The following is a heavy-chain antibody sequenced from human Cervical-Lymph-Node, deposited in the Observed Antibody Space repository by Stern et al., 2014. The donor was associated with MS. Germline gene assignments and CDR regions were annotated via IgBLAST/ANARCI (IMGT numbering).Heavy chain of an antibody. CDR1: GYNFTNYF. CDR3: ARTSYGANSLQLDF. V-gene: IGHV1-46*01. CDR2: INPSDGGR. Sequence: QVQLMQSGAEVTKPGASVKVSCKTSGYNFTNYFMHWVRQAPGEGLEWMGIINPSDGGRRYAQKYQGRITLTRDASTTTVYMEISSLRSDDTAVYYCARTSYGANSLQLDFWGQGTLVTVS. D-gene: IGHD4/OR15-4a*01. J-gene: IGHJ4*02.